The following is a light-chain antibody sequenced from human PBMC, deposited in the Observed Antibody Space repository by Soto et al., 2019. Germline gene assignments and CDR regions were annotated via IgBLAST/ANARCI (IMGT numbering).Light chain of an antibody. J-gene: IGKJ5*01. V-gene: IGKV1-17*01. CDR1: QSISNH. CDR3: QQLNSYPLT. Sequence: DIQMTQSPSSLSASVEDRVIITCRASQSISNHLNWYQQKPGKAPKLLIFAASSLQSGVPSRFSGSGSGTDFTLTISSLQPEDFATYFCQQLNSYPLTFGQGTRLEL. CDR2: AAS.